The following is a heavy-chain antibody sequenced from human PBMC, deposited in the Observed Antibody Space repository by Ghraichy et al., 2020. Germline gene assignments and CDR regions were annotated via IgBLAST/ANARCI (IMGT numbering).Heavy chain of an antibody. CDR1: GFTFSSYA. V-gene: IGHV3-23*01. CDR2: ISGSGGST. Sequence: LSLTCAASGFTFSSYAMSWVRQAPGKGLEWVSAISGSGGSTYYADSVKGRFTISRDNSKNTLYLQMNSLRAEDTAVYYCANSRPDFWSGYYQTLGYWGQGTLVTVSS. D-gene: IGHD3-3*01. J-gene: IGHJ4*02. CDR3: ANSRPDFWSGYYQTLGY.